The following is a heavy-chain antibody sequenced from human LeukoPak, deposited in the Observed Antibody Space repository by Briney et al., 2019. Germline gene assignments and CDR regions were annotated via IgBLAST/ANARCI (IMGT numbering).Heavy chain of an antibody. J-gene: IGHJ4*02. CDR2: IHYSGST. CDR1: GGSISSGGYY. Sequence: SETLSLTCTVSGGSISSGGYYWSWIRQHPGKGLEWIGYIHYSGSTDYTSSLKSRVTISVDTSKNHFSLKLSSVTAADTAVYYCARGIGSSSWLAYWGQGTLVTVST. D-gene: IGHD6-13*01. V-gene: IGHV4-31*03. CDR3: ARGIGSSSWLAY.